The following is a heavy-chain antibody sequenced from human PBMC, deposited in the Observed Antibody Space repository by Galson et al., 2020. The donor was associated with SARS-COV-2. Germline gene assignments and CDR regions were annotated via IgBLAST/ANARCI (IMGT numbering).Heavy chain of an antibody. V-gene: IGHV5-10-1*01. CDR3: ARQDIVVVVAADTDLNWFDP. J-gene: IGHJ5*02. Sequence: GESLKISCKGSGYSFTSYWISWVRQMPGKGLEWMGRIDPSDSYTNYSPSFQGHVTISADKSISTAYLQWSSLKASDTAMYYYARQDIVVVVAADTDLNWFDPWGQGTLVTVSS. CDR2: IDPSDSYT. CDR1: GYSFTSYW. D-gene: IGHD2-15*01.